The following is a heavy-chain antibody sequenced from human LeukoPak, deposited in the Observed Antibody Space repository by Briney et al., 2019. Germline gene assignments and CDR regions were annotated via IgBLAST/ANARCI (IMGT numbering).Heavy chain of an antibody. D-gene: IGHD3-10*01. Sequence: PSETLSHTCAVYGGSFSGYYWSWIRQPPGKGLEWIGEINHSGSTNYNPSLKSRVTISVDTSKNQFSLKLSSVTAADTAVYYCARTPRYYYGSGSYYIFDYWSQGTLVTVSS. V-gene: IGHV4-34*01. CDR1: GGSFSGYY. J-gene: IGHJ4*02. CDR3: ARTPRYYYGSGSYYIFDY. CDR2: INHSGST.